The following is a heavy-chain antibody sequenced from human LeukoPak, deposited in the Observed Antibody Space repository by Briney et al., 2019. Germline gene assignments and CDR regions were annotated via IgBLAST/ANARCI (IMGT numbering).Heavy chain of an antibody. D-gene: IGHD3-16*02. J-gene: IGHJ4*02. V-gene: IGHV3-53*01. CDR3: AKSRNRYGPGYGDS. CDR1: GFTVSSNC. Sequence: GGSLRLSCVASGFTVSSNCMSWVRQAPGKGLEWVSIIYNDGSTYYADSVKGRFTISRDNSKNTLYLQMNSLRAEDTAVYYCAKSRNRYGPGYGDSWGQGTLVTVSS. CDR2: IYNDGST.